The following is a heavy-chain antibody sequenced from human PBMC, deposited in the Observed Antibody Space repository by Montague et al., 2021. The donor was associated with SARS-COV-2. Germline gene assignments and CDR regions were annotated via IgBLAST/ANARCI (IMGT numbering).Heavy chain of an antibody. CDR3: ARDRFDFGAGRQGTIDF. Sequence: SETLSLTCSVSGDSITNHYWSWIRQPAGKGLEWIGRMHFTGKTSFSPFFSSRLTMSAGTSKNQFSLKLTSVTAADTAIYFCARDRFDFGAGRQGTIDFWGQGTLVTVSS. CDR2: MHFTGKT. D-gene: IGHD3-10*01. V-gene: IGHV4-4*07. CDR1: GDSITNHY. J-gene: IGHJ4*02.